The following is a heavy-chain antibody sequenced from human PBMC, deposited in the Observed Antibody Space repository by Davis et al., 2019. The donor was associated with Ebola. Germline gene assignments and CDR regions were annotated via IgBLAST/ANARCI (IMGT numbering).Heavy chain of an antibody. J-gene: IGHJ6*02. V-gene: IGHV3-11*04. CDR1: GFTFSDYY. CDR3: ARDPRSGNYYLYYYYGMDV. CDR2: ISSSGSTI. D-gene: IGHD1-26*01. Sequence: GGSLRLSCAASGFTFSDYYMSWIRQAPGKGLEWVSYISSSGSTIYYADSVKGRFTISRDNAKNSLYLQMNSLRDEDTAVYYCARDPRSGNYYLYYYYGMDVWGQGTTVTVSS.